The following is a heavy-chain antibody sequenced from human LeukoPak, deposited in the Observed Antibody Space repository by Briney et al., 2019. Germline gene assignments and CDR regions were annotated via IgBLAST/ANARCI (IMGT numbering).Heavy chain of an antibody. J-gene: IGHJ5*02. D-gene: IGHD2-2*02. CDR3: AKEGAVVPAAIGFDP. CDR1: GFTFSSYA. Sequence: GGSLRLSCAASGFTFSSYAMSWVRQAPAKGLEWVSAISGSGGSTYYADSVKGRFTISRDNSKNTLYLQMNSLRAEDTAVYYCAKEGAVVPAAIGFDPWGQGTLVTVSS. V-gene: IGHV3-23*01. CDR2: ISGSGGST.